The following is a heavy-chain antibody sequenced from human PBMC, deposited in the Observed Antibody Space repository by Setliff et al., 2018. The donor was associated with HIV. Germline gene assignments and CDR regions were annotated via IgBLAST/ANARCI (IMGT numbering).Heavy chain of an antibody. CDR1: GDSLDNYY. D-gene: IGHD5-18*01. CDR2: VYHSGST. V-gene: IGHV4-59*12. CDR3: ARGLIQDTLDS. J-gene: IGHJ4*02. Sequence: SETLSLTCTVSGDSLDNYYWTWIRQSRARRLEWVGYVYHSGSTNYNPSLKNRVSISLDASKNQFSLRLTSVTAADTAMYFCARGLIQDTLDSWGQGVLVTVSS.